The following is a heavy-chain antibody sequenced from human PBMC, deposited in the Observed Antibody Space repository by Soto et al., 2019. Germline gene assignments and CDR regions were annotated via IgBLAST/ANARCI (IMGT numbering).Heavy chain of an antibody. CDR1: GYVFATYG. CDR2: ITPNNGHT. Sequence: QVQLVQSGAEVKKPGASVKVSCKASGYVFATYGISWVRQAPRQGLEWMGWITPNNGHTDYARKFQGRVTMTTDTSTSTAYMEPRSLRSDDTAVYYCALDAPGLYYFDYWGRGTLVTVSS. D-gene: IGHD3-10*01. J-gene: IGHJ4*02. V-gene: IGHV1-18*04. CDR3: ALDAPGLYYFDY.